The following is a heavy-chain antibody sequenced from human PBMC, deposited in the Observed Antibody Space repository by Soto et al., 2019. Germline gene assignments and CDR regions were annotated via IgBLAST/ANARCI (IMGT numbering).Heavy chain of an antibody. Sequence: SETLSLTCTVSGGSVSSGNYYWSWIRQPPGKGLEWIGFIYYTGSTSYNPSLKSRVTISMDTSKNQFSLKLTSVTAADTAVYYCASALYCSRGSCSFDPRGQGTLVTVS. V-gene: IGHV4-61*01. D-gene: IGHD2-15*01. CDR3: ASALYCSRGSCSFDP. CDR1: GGSVSSGNYY. CDR2: IYYTGST. J-gene: IGHJ5*02.